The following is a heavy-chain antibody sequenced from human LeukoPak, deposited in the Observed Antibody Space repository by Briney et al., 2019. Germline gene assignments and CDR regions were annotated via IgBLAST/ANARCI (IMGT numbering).Heavy chain of an antibody. CDR2: INSDGSST. V-gene: IGHV3-74*01. CDR3: AREAETVDAFDI. CDR1: GFTFSSYW. J-gene: IGHJ3*02. D-gene: IGHD1-1*01. Sequence: GGSLRLSCAASGFTFSSYWMHWVRHAPGKGLVWVSRINSDGSSTSYADSVKGRFTISRDNAKNTLYLQMNSLRAEDTAVYYCAREAETVDAFDIWGQGTMVTVSS.